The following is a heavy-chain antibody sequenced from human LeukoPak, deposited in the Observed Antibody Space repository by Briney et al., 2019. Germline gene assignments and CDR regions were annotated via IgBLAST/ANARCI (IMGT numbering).Heavy chain of an antibody. J-gene: IGHJ2*01. CDR2: IYYSGST. V-gene: IGHV4-59*01. Sequence: SETLSLACTVSGGSISSYYWSWIRQPPGKGLEWIGYIYYSGSTNYNPSLKSRVTISVDTSKNQFSLKLSSVTAADTAVYYCARDGKLTFGYFDLWGRGTLVTVSS. CDR1: GGSISSYY. CDR3: ARDGKLTFGYFDL. D-gene: IGHD2/OR15-2a*01.